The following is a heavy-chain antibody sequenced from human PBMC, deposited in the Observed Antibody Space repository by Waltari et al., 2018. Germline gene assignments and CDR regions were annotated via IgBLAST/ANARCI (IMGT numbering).Heavy chain of an antibody. V-gene: IGHV3-30*01. CDR1: GFTFSSYA. Sequence: QVQLVESGGGVVQPGRSLRLSCAASGFTFSSYAMPWVRQAPGTGLEWVAVISYDGSNKYYADSVKGRFTISRDNSKNTLYLQMNSLRAEDTAVYYCARGYDFWSGYYTGGPFDYWGQGTLVTVSS. J-gene: IGHJ4*02. D-gene: IGHD3-3*01. CDR2: ISYDGSNK. CDR3: ARGYDFWSGYYTGGPFDY.